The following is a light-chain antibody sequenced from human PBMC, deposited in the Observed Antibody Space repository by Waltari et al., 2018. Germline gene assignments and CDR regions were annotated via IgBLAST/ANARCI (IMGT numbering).Light chain of an antibody. CDR1: QSVSRA. CDR3: QKYESLPAT. Sequence: EIVLKQSPGTLSLSPGERATLSCRASQSVSRALAWYHQKPGQAPRLLIYDAFSRATGIPDRFIGSGSGTDFSLTISRLEPEDFAVYYCQKYESLPATFGQGTKVEIK. J-gene: IGKJ1*01. CDR2: DAF. V-gene: IGKV3-20*01.